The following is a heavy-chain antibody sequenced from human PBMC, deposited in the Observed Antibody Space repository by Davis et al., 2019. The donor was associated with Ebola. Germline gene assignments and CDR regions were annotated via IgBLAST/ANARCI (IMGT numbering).Heavy chain of an antibody. D-gene: IGHD3-22*01. Sequence: MPSETLSLTCTVSGGSVSSGSYYWSWIRQPPGKGLEWIGYIYYSGSTNYNPSLKSRVTISVDTSKNQFSLKLSSVTAADTAVYYCARRYYDNYGMDVWGQGTTVTVSS. J-gene: IGHJ6*02. V-gene: IGHV4-61*01. CDR2: IYYSGST. CDR3: ARRYYDNYGMDV. CDR1: GGSVSSGSYY.